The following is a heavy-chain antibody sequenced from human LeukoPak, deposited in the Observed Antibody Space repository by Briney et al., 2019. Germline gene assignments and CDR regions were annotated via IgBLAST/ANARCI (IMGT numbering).Heavy chain of an antibody. CDR2: ISAYNGNT. CDR1: GYTFTSYG. D-gene: IGHD7-27*01. J-gene: IGHJ4*02. V-gene: IGHV1-18*01. Sequence: ASVKVSCTASGYTFTSYGISWVRQAPGQGLEWMGWISAYNGNTNYAQKLQGRVTMTTDTSTSTAYMELRSLRSDDTAVYYCATNENWGTDLHFDYWGQGTLVTVSS. CDR3: ATNENWGTDLHFDY.